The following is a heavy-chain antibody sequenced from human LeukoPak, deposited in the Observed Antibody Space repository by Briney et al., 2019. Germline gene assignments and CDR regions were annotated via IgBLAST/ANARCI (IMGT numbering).Heavy chain of an antibody. CDR3: ARKGLTGGLDY. V-gene: IGHV4-59*01. Sequence: PSETLSLTCTVSGGSISSYYWAWIRQPPGKGLEWIGYIYYSGSTNYNPSLKSRVTISVDTSKKQFSLKLSSVTAADTAVYYGARKGLTGGLDYWGQGTLVTVSS. J-gene: IGHJ4*02. CDR2: IYYSGST. D-gene: IGHD2-8*02. CDR1: GGSISSYY.